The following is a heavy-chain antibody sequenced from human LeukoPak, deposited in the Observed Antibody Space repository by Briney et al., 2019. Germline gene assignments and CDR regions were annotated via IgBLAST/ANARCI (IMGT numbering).Heavy chain of an antibody. V-gene: IGHV1-24*01. CDR2: FDPGSGEI. CDR3: ATGTHYDLLPL. J-gene: IGHJ4*02. D-gene: IGHD3-9*01. CDR1: RYSLTELS. Sequence: GASVKVSCKVSRYSLTELSTHWVRQAPGKGLEWMGGFDPGSGEIIYEQKFQDRVTMTEDTSTDTAYMELSSLRSEDTALYYCATGTHYDLLPLWGQGTLVTVSS.